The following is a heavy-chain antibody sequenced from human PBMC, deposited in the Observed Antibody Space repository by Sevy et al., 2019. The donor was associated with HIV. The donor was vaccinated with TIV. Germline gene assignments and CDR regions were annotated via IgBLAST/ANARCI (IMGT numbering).Heavy chain of an antibody. V-gene: IGHV3-30-3*01. J-gene: IGHJ4*02. Sequence: GGSLRLSCAASGFTFSSYAMHWVRQAPGKGLEWVAVISYDGSNKYYADSVKGRLTISRDNSKNTLYLQMNSLRAEDTAVYYCASPRDDYGDYYFDYWGQGTLVTVSS. CDR1: GFTFSSYA. CDR3: ASPRDDYGDYYFDY. D-gene: IGHD4-17*01. CDR2: ISYDGSNK.